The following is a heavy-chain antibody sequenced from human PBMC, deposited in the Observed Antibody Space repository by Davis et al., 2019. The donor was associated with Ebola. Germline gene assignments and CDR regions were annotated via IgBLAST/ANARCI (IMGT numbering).Heavy chain of an antibody. CDR1: GYTFTSYG. Sequence: ASVKVSCKSSGYTFTSYGLVWVRHAPGLGLEWMGWISGFNTNTNFAQKFQGRVTVSNDTSTNTAYMDLRSLTSDDTAIYYCSRAPNYDVLTGTSSYYFDYWGQGTLVTVSS. CDR3: SRAPNYDVLTGTSSYYFDY. D-gene: IGHD3-9*01. J-gene: IGHJ4*02. CDR2: ISGFNTNT. V-gene: IGHV1-18*04.